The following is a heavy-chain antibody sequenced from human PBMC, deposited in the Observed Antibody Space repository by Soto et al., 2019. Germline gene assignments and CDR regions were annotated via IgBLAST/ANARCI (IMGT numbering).Heavy chain of an antibody. CDR3: ARGGTSTYYYDASDI. D-gene: IGHD3-22*01. CDR2: ISAYNGNT. V-gene: IGHV1-18*01. J-gene: IGHJ3*02. CDR1: GYTFTSFR. Sequence: QVRLVQSGAEVKKPGASVKVSCKASGYTFTSFRINWVRQAPGQGLEWMGWISAYNGNTNYVQKLQGRVTMSTDTSTSTAYMEVRSLRSDDTAVYYCARGGTSTYYYDASDIWGQGTVVTVSS.